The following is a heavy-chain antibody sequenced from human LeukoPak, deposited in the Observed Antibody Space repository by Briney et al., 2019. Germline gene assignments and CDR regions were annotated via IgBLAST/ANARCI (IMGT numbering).Heavy chain of an antibody. V-gene: IGHV3-30*04. D-gene: IGHD6-13*01. J-gene: IGHJ4*02. Sequence: GGSLRLSCAASGFTFSTYAMHWVRQAPGKGLEWVALISYDGNHENYADSVKGRFTISRDNSKNTLYLQMNSLRIEDTAVYYCARQAAAAGGLLDYWGQGTLVTVSS. CDR1: GFTFSTYA. CDR3: ARQAAAAGGLLDY. CDR2: ISYDGNHE.